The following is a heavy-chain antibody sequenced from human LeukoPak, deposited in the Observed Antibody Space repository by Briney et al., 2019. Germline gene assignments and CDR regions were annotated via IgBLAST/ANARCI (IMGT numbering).Heavy chain of an antibody. V-gene: IGHV1-69*06. J-gene: IGHJ4*02. Sequence: ASVKVSCKASGGTFSSYAISWVRQAPGQGLEWMGGIIPIFGTANYAQKFQGRVTITADKSTSTAYMELSSLRSEDTAVYYCARSRADYDILTGYPYYFDYWGQGTLVTASS. CDR2: IIPIFGTA. CDR1: GGTFSSYA. CDR3: ARSRADYDILTGYPYYFDY. D-gene: IGHD3-9*01.